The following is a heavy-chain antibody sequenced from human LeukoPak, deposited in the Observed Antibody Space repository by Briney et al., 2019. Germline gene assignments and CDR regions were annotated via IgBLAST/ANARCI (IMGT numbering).Heavy chain of an antibody. D-gene: IGHD3-10*01. CDR2: ISGSGGST. CDR3: AADYYGSDTTYFDY. V-gene: IGHV3-23*01. J-gene: IGHJ4*02. Sequence: GGSLRLSCAASGFTFSSYAMSWVRQAPGKGLEWVSAISGSGGSTYYADSVKGRFTISRDNSKNTLYLQMNSLRAEDTAVYYCAADYYGSDTTYFDYWGQGTLVTVSS. CDR1: GFTFSSYA.